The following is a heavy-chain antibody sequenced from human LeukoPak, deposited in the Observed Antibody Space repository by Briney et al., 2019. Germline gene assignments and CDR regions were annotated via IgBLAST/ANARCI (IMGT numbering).Heavy chain of an antibody. Sequence: ASVKVSCKASGYTFTSYDINWVRQATGQGLEWMGGIIPIFGTANYAQKFQGRVTITADESTSTAYMELSSLRSEDTAVYYCARDPRFGESEDTQFDYWGQGTLVTVSS. CDR1: GYTFTSYD. D-gene: IGHD3-10*01. J-gene: IGHJ4*02. V-gene: IGHV1-69*13. CDR2: IIPIFGTA. CDR3: ARDPRFGESEDTQFDY.